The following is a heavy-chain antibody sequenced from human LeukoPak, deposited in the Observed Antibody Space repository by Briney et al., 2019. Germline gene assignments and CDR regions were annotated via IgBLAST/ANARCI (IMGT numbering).Heavy chain of an antibody. V-gene: IGHV4-59*01. Sequence: SETLSLTCTVSGGSISSYYWSWIRQPPGKGLEWIGYIYYSGSTNYNPSLKSRVTISVDTSKNQFSLKLSSVTAADTAVYYCARNDVDTAMETDPNAFDIWGQGTMVTVSS. CDR1: GGSISSYY. D-gene: IGHD5-18*01. J-gene: IGHJ3*02. CDR3: ARNDVDTAMETDPNAFDI. CDR2: IYYSGST.